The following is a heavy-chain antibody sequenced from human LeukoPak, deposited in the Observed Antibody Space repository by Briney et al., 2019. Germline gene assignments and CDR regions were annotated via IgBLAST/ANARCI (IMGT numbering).Heavy chain of an antibody. J-gene: IGHJ5*02. D-gene: IGHD5-18*01. Sequence: SETLSLTCAVYGGSFSGYYWSRIRQPPGKGLEWIGEINHSGSTNYNPSLKSRVTISVDTSKNQFSLKLSSVTAADTAVYYCARTDTAMVRAWFDPWGQGTLVTVSS. V-gene: IGHV4-34*01. CDR1: GGSFSGYY. CDR3: ARTDTAMVRAWFDP. CDR2: INHSGST.